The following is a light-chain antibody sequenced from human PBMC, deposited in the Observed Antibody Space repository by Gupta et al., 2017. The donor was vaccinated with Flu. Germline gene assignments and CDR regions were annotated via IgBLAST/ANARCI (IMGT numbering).Light chain of an antibody. J-gene: IGLJ2*01. CDR1: VLSKQY. CDR2: KDT. CDR3: QSADNTDVV. Sequence: SVEPPPPHSLSVSPWPTATLTCFGDVLSKQYTYWYQQRPGQAPVVLIYKDTERPSGIPERFSGSSSGTRATLTISGVQAEDAADYYCQSADNTDVVFGGGTRLTVL. V-gene: IGLV3-25*02.